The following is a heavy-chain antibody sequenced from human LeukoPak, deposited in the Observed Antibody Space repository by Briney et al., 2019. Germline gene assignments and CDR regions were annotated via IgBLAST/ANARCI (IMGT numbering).Heavy chain of an antibody. CDR2: INHSGST. V-gene: IGHV4-34*01. CDR1: GGSFSGYY. J-gene: IGHJ4*02. CDR3: AGRSYYYDSSGYPILGYFDY. Sequence: PSETLSLTCAVYGGSFSGYYWSWIRQPPGKGLEWIGEINHSGSTNYNPSLKSRVTISVDTSKNQFSLKLSSVTAADTAVYYCAGRSYYYDSSGYPILGYFDYWGQGTLVTVSS. D-gene: IGHD3-22*01.